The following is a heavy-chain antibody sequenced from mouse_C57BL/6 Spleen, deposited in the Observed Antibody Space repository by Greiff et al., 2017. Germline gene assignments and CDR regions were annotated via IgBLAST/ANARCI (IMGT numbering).Heavy chain of an antibody. D-gene: IGHD3-1*01. CDR3: AGNSEGAWFAY. Sequence: DVMLVESGGGLVQPGGSLSLSCAASGFTFTDYYMSWVRQPPGKALEWLGFIRNKANGYTTEYSASVKGRFTISRDNSQSILYLQMNALRAEDSATYYCAGNSEGAWFAYWGQGTLVTVSA. J-gene: IGHJ3*01. CDR2: IRNKANGYTT. CDR1: GFTFTDYY. V-gene: IGHV7-3*01.